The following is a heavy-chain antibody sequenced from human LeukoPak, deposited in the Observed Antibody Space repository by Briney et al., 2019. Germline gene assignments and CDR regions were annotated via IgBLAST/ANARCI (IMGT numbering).Heavy chain of an antibody. D-gene: IGHD5-12*01. CDR3: AKYSGYEYYYHYYMDV. Sequence: GGSLRLSCAASRFAASGFTFSTFGMHWVRQAPGKGLEWVAFIQYDGSNKYYADSVKGRFTISRDDSKNTLYLQMNSLRAEDTAVYYCAKYSGYEYYYHYYMDVWGKGTTVTISS. V-gene: IGHV3-30*02. CDR1: GFTFSTFG. J-gene: IGHJ6*03. CDR2: IQYDGSNK.